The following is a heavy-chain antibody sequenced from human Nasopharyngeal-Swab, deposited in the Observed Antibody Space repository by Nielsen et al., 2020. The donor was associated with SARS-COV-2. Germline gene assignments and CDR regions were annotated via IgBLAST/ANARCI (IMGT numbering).Heavy chain of an antibody. V-gene: IGHV3-7*01. CDR1: GFTFSSYW. J-gene: IGHJ6*03. D-gene: IGHD2-2*02. Sequence: GGSLRLSCAASGFTFSSYWMSWVRQAPGKGLEWVANIKQDGSEKYYVGSVKGRFTISRDNAKNSLYLQMNSLRAEDTAVYYCARGDIVVVPAAILYYYYYMDVWGKGTTVTVSS. CDR2: IKQDGSEK. CDR3: ARGDIVVVPAAILYYYYYMDV.